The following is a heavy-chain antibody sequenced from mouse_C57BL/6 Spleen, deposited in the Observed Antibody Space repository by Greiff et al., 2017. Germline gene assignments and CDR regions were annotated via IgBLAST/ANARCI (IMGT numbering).Heavy chain of an antibody. CDR3: ARWHYGSTAYAMDY. Sequence: VQLQQSGPELVKPGASVKMSCKASGYTFTDYYMHWVKQSPGKSLEWIGYINPNNGGTSYNQKFKGKATLTVNKSSSTAYMELRSLTSEDSAVYYCARWHYGSTAYAMDYWGQGTSVTVSS. J-gene: IGHJ4*01. V-gene: IGHV1-22*01. CDR1: GYTFTDYY. CDR2: INPNNGGT. D-gene: IGHD1-1*01.